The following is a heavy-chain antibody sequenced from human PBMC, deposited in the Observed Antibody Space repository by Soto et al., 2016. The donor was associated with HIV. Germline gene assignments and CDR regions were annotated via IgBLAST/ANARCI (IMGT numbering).Heavy chain of an antibody. Sequence: QVQLVQSGAEVKKPGASVKVSCKASGYTFTGYYMHWARQAPGQGLEWMGWINPNSGGTNYAQKFQGRVTMTRDTSISTAYMELSRLRSDDTAVYYCARVGYDWNDAGAFDIWGQGTMVTVSS. V-gene: IGHV1-2*02. CDR1: GYTFTGYY. CDR3: ARVGYDWNDAGAFDI. J-gene: IGHJ3*02. CDR2: INPNSGGT. D-gene: IGHD1-1*01.